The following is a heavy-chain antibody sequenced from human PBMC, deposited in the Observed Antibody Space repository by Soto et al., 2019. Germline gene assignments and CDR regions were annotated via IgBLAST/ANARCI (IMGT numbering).Heavy chain of an antibody. CDR2: LNTYGNT. D-gene: IGHD1-7*01. CDR1: GGSISSYR. V-gene: IGHV4-4*07. CDR3: GRESGETWDYEAS. J-gene: IGHJ5*02. Sequence: SETLSLTCTVSGGSISSYRWSWIRQPAGKGLEWIGRLNTYGNTHYNPSLKSRVTVSVDTSRNQFFLTLRSVTAADSAVYHCGRESGETWDYEASWGQGTPVTSP.